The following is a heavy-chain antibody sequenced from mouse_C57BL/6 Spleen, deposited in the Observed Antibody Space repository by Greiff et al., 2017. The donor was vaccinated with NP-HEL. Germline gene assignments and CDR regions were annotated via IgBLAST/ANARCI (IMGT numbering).Heavy chain of an antibody. CDR1: GFTFSSYG. D-gene: IGHD1-3*01. J-gene: IGHJ4*01. Sequence: EVKLMESGGDLVKPGGSLKLSCAASGFTFSSYGMSWVRQTPDKRLEWVATISSGGSYTYYPDSVKGRFTISRDNAKNTLYLQMSSLKSEDTAMYYCARQRKWGAMDYWGQGTSVTVSS. CDR3: ARQRKWGAMDY. V-gene: IGHV5-6*01. CDR2: ISSGGSYT.